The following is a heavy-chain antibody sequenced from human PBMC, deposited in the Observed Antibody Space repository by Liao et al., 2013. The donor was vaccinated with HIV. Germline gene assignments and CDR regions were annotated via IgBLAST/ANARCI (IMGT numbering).Heavy chain of an antibody. CDR2: LYFSGST. Sequence: QLQLQESGPGLVKPSETLSLTCTVSGDSISSSSPYWGWIRQPPGKGLEWIGSLYFSGSTYYNPSLKSRVSISVDTSKKQFSLQLHSVTAADTAIYFCTRGVRYSSLFDLWGQGTRVTVSS. CDR1: GDSISSSSPY. V-gene: IGHV4-39*07. CDR3: TRGVRYSSLFDL. D-gene: IGHD3-9*01. J-gene: IGHJ4*02.